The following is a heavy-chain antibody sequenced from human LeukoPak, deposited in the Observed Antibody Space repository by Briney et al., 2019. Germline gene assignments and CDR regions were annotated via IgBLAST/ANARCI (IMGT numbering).Heavy chain of an antibody. D-gene: IGHD4-23*01. CDR3: AKDRPFGGNSGPPDFDF. J-gene: IGHJ4*02. Sequence: GGSLRLSCAASGFTFSSYAMHWVRQAPGKGLEWVSSISGSGFSTYYADSVKGRFTISRDNSKNTLYLQMSSLRAEDTAVYYCAKDRPFGGNSGPPDFDFWGQGTLVFVSS. CDR1: GFTFSSYA. CDR2: ISGSGFST. V-gene: IGHV3-23*01.